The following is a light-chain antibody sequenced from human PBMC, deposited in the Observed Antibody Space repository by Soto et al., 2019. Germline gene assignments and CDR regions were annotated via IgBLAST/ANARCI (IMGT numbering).Light chain of an antibody. V-gene: IGKV3-15*01. CDR3: QQDQSSLAIT. J-gene: IGKJ5*01. CDR2: AAS. Sequence: EIVLTQSPATLSVSPGEGATLSCSSSPRIGNALAWYQQKPGQTPRLLIYAASIRATGVPARFSCGGSGTDFIVTINNVQSEDFAVYYCQQDQSSLAITFGQGTRPEIK. CDR1: PRIGNA.